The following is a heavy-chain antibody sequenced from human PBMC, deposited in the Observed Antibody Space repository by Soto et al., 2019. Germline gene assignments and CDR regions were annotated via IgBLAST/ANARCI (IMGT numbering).Heavy chain of an antibody. J-gene: IGHJ5*02. CDR1: GFRFSDYG. CDR2: IHPSGANT. Sequence: EVQLLESGGGLVQPGGSLRLSCVASGFRFSDYGMTWVRQAPGKGLQWVSTIHPSGANTHYAESVEGRFTVSRDNSKHTLFLQMNSLRPEDTAVYYCAKDPSTGSADLWGQGTLVTVSS. V-gene: IGHV3-23*01. D-gene: IGHD3-9*01. CDR3: AKDPSTGSADL.